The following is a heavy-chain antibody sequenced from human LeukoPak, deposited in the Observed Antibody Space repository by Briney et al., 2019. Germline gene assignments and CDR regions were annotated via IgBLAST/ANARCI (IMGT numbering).Heavy chain of an antibody. CDR1: GYTFTGYY. CDR2: INPNSGGT. J-gene: IGHJ4*02. V-gene: IGHV1-2*02. D-gene: IGHD3-22*01. CDR3: ARDMDYYDSGGETDY. Sequence: ASVRVSCKASGYTFTGYYMHWVRQAPGQGVEWMGWINPNSGGTNYAQKFQGRVTMTRHTSISPAYMELSRLRSDDTAVYYCARDMDYYDSGGETDYWGQGTLVTVSS.